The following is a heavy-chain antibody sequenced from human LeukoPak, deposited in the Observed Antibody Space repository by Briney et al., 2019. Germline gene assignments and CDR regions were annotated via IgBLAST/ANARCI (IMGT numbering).Heavy chain of an antibody. D-gene: IGHD3/OR15-3a*01. CDR2: ISSSSSTI. CDR3: ARVRGSKSSDWAFDY. V-gene: IGHV3-48*04. Sequence: GGSLRLSCAASGFTFSSNSMNWVRQAPGKGLEWISYISSSSSTIYYADSVKGRFTISRDNAKNSLYLPMNSLRAEDTAVYYCARVRGSKSSDWAFDYWGQGTLVTVSS. CDR1: GFTFSSNS. J-gene: IGHJ4*02.